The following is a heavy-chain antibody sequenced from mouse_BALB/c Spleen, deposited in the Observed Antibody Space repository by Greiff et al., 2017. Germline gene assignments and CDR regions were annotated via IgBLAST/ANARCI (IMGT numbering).Heavy chain of an antibody. D-gene: IGHD3-1*01. V-gene: IGHV5-17*02. J-gene: IGHJ3*01. Sequence: DVKLVESGGGLVQPGGSRKLSCAASGFTFSSFGMHWVRQAPEKGLEWVAYISSGSSTIYYADTVKGRFTISRDNPKNTLFLQMTSLRSEDTAMYYCATSYSSGYGPFAYWGQGTLVTVSA. CDR2: ISSGSSTI. CDR3: ATSYSSGYGPFAY. CDR1: GFTFSSFG.